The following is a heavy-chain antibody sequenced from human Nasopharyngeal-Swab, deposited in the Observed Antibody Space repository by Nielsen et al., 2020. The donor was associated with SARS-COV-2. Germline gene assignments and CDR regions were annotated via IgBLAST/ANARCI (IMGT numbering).Heavy chain of an antibody. CDR2: IYYSGST. CDR1: GGSISSSSYY. V-gene: IGHV4-39*01. D-gene: IGHD3-3*01. J-gene: IGHJ6*02. CDR3: ATEPRKITIFGVVTSPGYYGMDV. Sequence: SDTLSLTCTVSGGSISSSSYYWGWIRQPPGKGLEWIGSIYYSGSTYYNPSLKSQVTISVDTSKNQFSLKLSSVTAADTAVYYCATEPRKITIFGVVTSPGYYGMDVWGQGTTVTVSS.